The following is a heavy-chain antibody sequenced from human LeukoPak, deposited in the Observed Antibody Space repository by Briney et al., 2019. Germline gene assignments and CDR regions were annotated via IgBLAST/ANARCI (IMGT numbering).Heavy chain of an antibody. J-gene: IGHJ4*02. D-gene: IGHD3-10*01. Sequence: PGGSLRLSCAASGFTFSSYSMNWVRQAPGKGLEWVSSISSSSSYIYYADSAKGRFTISRDNAKNSLYLQMNSLRAEDTAVYYCAKDRDLQFYGSGSYGYFDYWGQGTLVTVSS. CDR3: AKDRDLQFYGSGSYGYFDY. V-gene: IGHV3-21*01. CDR1: GFTFSSYS. CDR2: ISSSSSYI.